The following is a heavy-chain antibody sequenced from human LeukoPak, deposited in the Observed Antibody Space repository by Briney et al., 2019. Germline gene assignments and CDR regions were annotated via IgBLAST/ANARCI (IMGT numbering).Heavy chain of an antibody. V-gene: IGHV7-4-1*02. D-gene: IGHD6-13*01. CDR2: INTNTGNP. J-gene: IGHJ4*02. CDR3: ARDGDPLAAAGLDY. CDR1: GYTFTSYA. Sequence: GASVKVSCKASGYTFTSYAMNWVRQAPGQGLEWMGWINTNTGNPTYAQGFTGRFVFSLDTSVSTAYLQISSLKAEDTAVYYCARDGDPLAAAGLDYWGQGTLVTVSS.